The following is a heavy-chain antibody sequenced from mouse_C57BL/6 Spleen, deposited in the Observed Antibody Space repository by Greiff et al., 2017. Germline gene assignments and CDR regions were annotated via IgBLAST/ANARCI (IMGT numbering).Heavy chain of an antibody. J-gene: IGHJ2*01. D-gene: IGHD3-2*02. CDR3: ARASDSSGYVNY. CDR1: GYAFSSSW. Sequence: VQLQESGPELVKPGASVKISCKASGYAFSSSWMNWVKQRPGKGLEWIGRIYPGDGDTNYNGKFKGKATLPADKSSSPAYMQLSSLTSDDSAFYSCARASDSSGYVNYWGQGTTLTVSA. V-gene: IGHV1-82*01. CDR2: IYPGDGDT.